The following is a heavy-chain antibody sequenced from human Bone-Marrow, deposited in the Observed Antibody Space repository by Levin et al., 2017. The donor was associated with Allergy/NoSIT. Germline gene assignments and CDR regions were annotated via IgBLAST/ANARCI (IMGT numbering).Heavy chain of an antibody. CDR2: ISYDGSNG. CDR3: AKEQGSSGWQYNYDYYGLDV. D-gene: IGHD6-19*01. J-gene: IGHJ6*02. CDR1: GFSFTNYG. Sequence: AGESLKISCAGSGFSFTNYGMHWVRQAPGKGLEWVAVISYDGSNGDYEDSVKGRFTISRDNSKNMLYLQMNSLRVDDTAVYYCAKEQGSSGWQYNYDYYGLDVWGQGTAVTVSS. V-gene: IGHV3-30*18.